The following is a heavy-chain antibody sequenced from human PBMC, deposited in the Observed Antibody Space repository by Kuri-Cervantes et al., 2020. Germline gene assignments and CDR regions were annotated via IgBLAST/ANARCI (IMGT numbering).Heavy chain of an antibody. CDR2: INPNSGGT. CDR1: GYTFTNYG. V-gene: IGHV1-18*01. Sequence: ASVKVSCKTSGYTFTNYGVSWVRQAPGQGLEWMGWINPNSGGTNYAQKFQGRVTMTTDTSTSTAYMELRSLRSDDTAVYYCARARTPPYYFDYWGQGTLVTVSS. CDR3: ARARTPPYYFDY. J-gene: IGHJ4*02.